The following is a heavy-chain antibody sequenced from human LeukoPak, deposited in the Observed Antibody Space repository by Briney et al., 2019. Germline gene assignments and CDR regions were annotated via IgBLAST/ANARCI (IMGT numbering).Heavy chain of an antibody. CDR2: LNPNSGGT. CDR1: GYSFTGHY. Sequence: ASEKVSCKASGYSFTGHYIHWVRQAPGQGLEWMGWLNPNSGGTKFAQKFQARVTLTRDTSISTAYMELSRLRSDDTAVYYCARARIAAAGMGFDPWGQGTLVTVSS. CDR3: ARARIAAAGMGFDP. D-gene: IGHD6-13*01. J-gene: IGHJ5*02. V-gene: IGHV1-2*02.